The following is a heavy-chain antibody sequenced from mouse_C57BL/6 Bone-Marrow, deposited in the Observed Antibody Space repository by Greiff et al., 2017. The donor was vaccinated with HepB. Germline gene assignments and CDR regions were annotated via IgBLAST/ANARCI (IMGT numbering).Heavy chain of an antibody. D-gene: IGHD1-1*01. V-gene: IGHV1-19*01. J-gene: IGHJ3*01. CDR3: ARGRNYFGSSLIGC. CDR1: GYTFTDYY. Sequence: VQLQQSGPVLVKPGASVKMSCKASGYTFTDYYMNWVKQSHGKSLEWIGVINPYNGGTSYNQKFKGKATLTVDKSSSTAYMELNSLTSEDSAVYCCARGRNYFGSSLIGCWGQGRLVTVTA. CDR2: INPYNGGT.